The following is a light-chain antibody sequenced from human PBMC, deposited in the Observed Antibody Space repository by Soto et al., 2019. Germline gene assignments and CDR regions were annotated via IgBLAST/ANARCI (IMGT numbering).Light chain of an antibody. CDR1: QGISSY. CDR2: DAS. V-gene: IGKV1-9*01. CDR3: QQLNSYSSIS. J-gene: IGKJ5*01. Sequence: DIQLTQSPSFLSASVGDRVTITCRASQGISSYLAWYQQKPGKAPKLLIYDASTLQSGVPSRFSRSRCGTEFTLTINNLQPEDFAPYYCQQLNSYSSISFGQGSRLEIK.